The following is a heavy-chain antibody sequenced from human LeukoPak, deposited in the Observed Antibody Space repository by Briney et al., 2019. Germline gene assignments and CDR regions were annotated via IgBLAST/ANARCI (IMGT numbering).Heavy chain of an antibody. CDR1: GGTFSSYA. CDR2: IIPIFGTA. V-gene: IGHV1-69*01. D-gene: IGHD4-17*01. J-gene: IGHJ5*02. CDR3: ARDGYDYGDYWFDP. Sequence: SVKVSCRASGGTFSSYAISWVRQAPGQGLEWMGGIIPIFGTANYAQKFQGRVTITADESTSTAYMELSSLRSEDTAVYYCARDGYDYGDYWFDPWGQGTLVTVSS.